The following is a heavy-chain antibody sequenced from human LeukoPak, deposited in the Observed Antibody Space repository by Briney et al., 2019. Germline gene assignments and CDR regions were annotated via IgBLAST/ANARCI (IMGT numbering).Heavy chain of an antibody. CDR1: GFTFSNYW. D-gene: IGHD2-8*01. J-gene: IGHJ4*02. Sequence: GGSLRLSCAASGFTFSNYWMCWVRQAPGKGLEWVANIKEDGSVTYYVDSVKGRFTISRDNAKSSLYLQMNSLRVEDKAIYYCARDYDGVRGHWWGQGTLVTVSS. CDR3: ARDYDGVRGHW. V-gene: IGHV3-7*04. CDR2: IKEDGSVT.